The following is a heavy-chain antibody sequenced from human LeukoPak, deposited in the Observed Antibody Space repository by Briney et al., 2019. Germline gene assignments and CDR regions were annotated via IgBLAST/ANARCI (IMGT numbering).Heavy chain of an antibody. Sequence: SETLSLTCAVYGGSLSGYYWSWIRQPPGKGLEWIGEINHSGSTNYNPSLKSRATISVDTSKNQFSLKLSSVTAADTAVYYCARGDYGSGSFGYWGQGTLVTVSS. V-gene: IGHV4-34*01. D-gene: IGHD3-10*01. J-gene: IGHJ4*02. CDR2: INHSGST. CDR3: ARGDYGSGSFGY. CDR1: GGSLSGYY.